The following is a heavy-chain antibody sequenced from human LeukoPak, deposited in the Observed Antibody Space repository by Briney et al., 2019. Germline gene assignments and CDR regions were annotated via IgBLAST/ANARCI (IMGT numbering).Heavy chain of an antibody. D-gene: IGHD1-20*01. V-gene: IGHV3-23*01. J-gene: IGHJ4*02. CDR1: GFTFSSYG. CDR2: ISGSGGST. CDR3: VRDRGGGNWLDY. Sequence: GGSLRLSCAASGFTFSSYGMSWVRQAPGKGVEWVSAISGSGGSTYYADSVKGRFTISRDNSKNTLYLQMNSLRAEDTAVYFCVRDRGGGNWLDYWGQGTLVTVSS.